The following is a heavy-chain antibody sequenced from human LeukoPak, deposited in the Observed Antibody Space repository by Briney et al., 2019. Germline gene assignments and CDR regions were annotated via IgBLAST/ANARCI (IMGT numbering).Heavy chain of an antibody. V-gene: IGHV4-4*02. Sequence: SETLSLTCAVSGGSISSSNWWSWVRQPPGKGLEWIGEIYHSGSTNYNPSLKSRVTISVDKSKNQFSLKLSSVTAADTAVYYCARWSHYYDSSGTQDDAFDIWGQGTMVTVSS. J-gene: IGHJ3*02. CDR3: ARWSHYYDSSGTQDDAFDI. CDR2: IYHSGST. CDR1: GGSISSSNW. D-gene: IGHD3-22*01.